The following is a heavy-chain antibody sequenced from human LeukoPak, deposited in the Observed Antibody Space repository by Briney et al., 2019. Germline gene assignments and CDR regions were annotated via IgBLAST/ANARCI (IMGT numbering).Heavy chain of an antibody. CDR1: GYTFTGYY. CDR2: INPNSGGT. D-gene: IGHD3-22*01. Sequence: GASVKVPCKASGYTFTGYYMHWVRQAPGQGLEWMGWINPNSGGTNYAQKFQGRVTMTRDTSISTAYMELSRLRSDDTAVYYCARGPVNYYDSSGYYRDYWGQGTLVTVSS. J-gene: IGHJ4*02. V-gene: IGHV1-2*02. CDR3: ARGPVNYYDSSGYYRDY.